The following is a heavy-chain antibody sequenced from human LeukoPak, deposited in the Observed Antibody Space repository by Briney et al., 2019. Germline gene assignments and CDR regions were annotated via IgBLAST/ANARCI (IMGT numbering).Heavy chain of an antibody. D-gene: IGHD3-3*01. CDR3: ARGAIKGIFGVIDDAFDI. V-gene: IGHV3-30*02. CDR1: GLTFSSYG. CDR2: IRYDGNNK. Sequence: GGSLRLSCAASGLTFSSYGMHWVRQAPGKGLEWVAFIRYDGNNKYYADSVKGRFTISRDNSKNTLYLQMNSLRAEDTAVYYCARGAIKGIFGVIDDAFDIWGQGTMVTVSS. J-gene: IGHJ3*02.